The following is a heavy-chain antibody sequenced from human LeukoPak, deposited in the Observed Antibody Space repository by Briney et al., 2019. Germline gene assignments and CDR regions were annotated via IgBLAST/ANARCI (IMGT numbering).Heavy chain of an antibody. V-gene: IGHV1-18*01. CDR3: AREWGDFWSGFHYYYMDV. CDR2: ISAYNGNT. Sequence: ASVKVSCKASGYTLTSYGISWVRQAPGQGLEWMGWISAYNGNTNYAQKLQGRVTMTTDTSTSTAYMELRSLRSDDTAVYYCAREWGDFWSGFHYYYMDVWGKGTTVTVSS. J-gene: IGHJ6*03. CDR1: GYTLTSYG. D-gene: IGHD3-3*01.